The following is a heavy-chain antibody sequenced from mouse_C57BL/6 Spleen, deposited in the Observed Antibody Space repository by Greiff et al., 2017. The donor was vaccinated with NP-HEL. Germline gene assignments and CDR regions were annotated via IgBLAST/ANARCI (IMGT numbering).Heavy chain of an antibody. J-gene: IGHJ4*01. CDR3: ARVLEREIYYDYDVDAMDY. CDR2: INYDGSST. V-gene: IGHV5-16*01. D-gene: IGHD2-4*01. Sequence: EVKLMESEGGLVQPGSSMKLSCTASGFTFSDYYMAWVRQVPEKGLEWVANINYDGSSTYYLDSLKSRFIISRDNAKNILYLQMSSLKSEDTATYYCARVLEREIYYDYDVDAMDYWGQGTSVTVSS. CDR1: GFTFSDYY.